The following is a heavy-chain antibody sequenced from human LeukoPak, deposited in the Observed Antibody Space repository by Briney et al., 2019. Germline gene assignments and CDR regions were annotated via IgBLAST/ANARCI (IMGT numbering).Heavy chain of an antibody. J-gene: IGHJ3*02. D-gene: IGHD2-15*01. CDR2: INPNSDGT. Sequence: GASVKVSCKASGYTFTGYYTHWVRQAPGQGLEWMGWINPNSDGTNYAQKFQGRVTMTRDTSISTAYMELSRLRSDDTAVYYCARASVVAAAFDIWGQGTMVTVSS. CDR1: GYTFTGYY. V-gene: IGHV1-2*02. CDR3: ARASVVAAAFDI.